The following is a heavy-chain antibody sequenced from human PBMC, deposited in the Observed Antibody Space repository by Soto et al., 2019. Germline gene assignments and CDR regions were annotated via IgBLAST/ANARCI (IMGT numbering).Heavy chain of an antibody. V-gene: IGHV4-61*01. J-gene: IGHJ6*02. CDR2: IYYSVST. CDR3: ARGGDHRATRYYYGMEV. CDR1: GGSASSGSYY. D-gene: IGHD2-2*01. Sequence: AETLSLTRTVSGGSASSGSYYWSWIRQPPGKGLEWIGYIYYSVSTNYNPSLKSRVTISVDTSKNQFSLKLSSVTAADTAVYYCARGGDHRATRYYYGMEVWGQETPVNVSS.